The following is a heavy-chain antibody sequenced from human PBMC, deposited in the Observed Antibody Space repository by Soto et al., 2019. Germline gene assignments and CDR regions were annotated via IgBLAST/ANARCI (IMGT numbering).Heavy chain of an antibody. CDR1: GGSISSCGYS. Sequence: SETLSLTCAVSGGSISSCGYSWNWIRQPPGKGLEWIGYIYHSGSTLYNPSLKSRVTISIDKSKNQFSLKLSSVTAADTAVYYCARDQLEGNWFDPWGQGTLVTVSS. D-gene: IGHD1-1*01. V-gene: IGHV4-30-2*01. J-gene: IGHJ5*02. CDR3: ARDQLEGNWFDP. CDR2: IYHSGST.